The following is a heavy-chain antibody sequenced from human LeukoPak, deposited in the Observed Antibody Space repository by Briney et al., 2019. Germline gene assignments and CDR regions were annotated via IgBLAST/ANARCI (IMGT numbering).Heavy chain of an antibody. CDR2: INHSGST. D-gene: IGHD3-10*01. CDR1: GRSFSGYY. V-gene: IGHV4-34*01. Sequence: PSETLSLTCAVYGRSFSGYYWSWICQPPGKGLEWIGEINHSGSTNYNPSLKSRVTISVDTSKNQFSLKLSSVTAADTAVYYCARPMVRGVNYYYYGMDVWGQGTTVTVSS. J-gene: IGHJ6*02. CDR3: ARPMVRGVNYYYYGMDV.